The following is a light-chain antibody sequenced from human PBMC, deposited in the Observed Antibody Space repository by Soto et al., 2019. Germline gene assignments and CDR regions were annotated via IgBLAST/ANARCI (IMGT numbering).Light chain of an antibody. V-gene: IGKV3-20*01. CDR1: QSVSSSY. Sequence: VMTQAPATLSVSPGERATLSCRAGQSVSSSYLAWYQQKPGQAPRLLIYGASSRATGIPDRFSGSGSGTDFTLTISRLEPEDFAVYYCQQYGSSLTWTFGQGTKVDIK. CDR3: QQYGSSLTWT. J-gene: IGKJ1*01. CDR2: GAS.